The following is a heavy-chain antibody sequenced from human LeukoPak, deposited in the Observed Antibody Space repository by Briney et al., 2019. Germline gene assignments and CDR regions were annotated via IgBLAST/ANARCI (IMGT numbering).Heavy chain of an antibody. V-gene: IGHV3-7*01. J-gene: IGHJ4*02. CDR2: IKQDGSEK. CDR3: ARDSGVDTAMVDFDY. Sequence: GGSLRLSCAASGFTFSSYWMSWVRQAPGKGLEWVANIKQDGSEKYYVDSVKGRFTISRDNAKNSLYLQMNSLRAEDTAVYYCARDSGVDTAMVDFDYWGQGTLVTVSS. D-gene: IGHD5-18*01. CDR1: GFTFSSYW.